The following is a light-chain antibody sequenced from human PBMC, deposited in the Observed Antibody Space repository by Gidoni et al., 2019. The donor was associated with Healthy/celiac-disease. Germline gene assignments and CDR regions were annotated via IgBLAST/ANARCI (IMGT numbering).Light chain of an antibody. CDR1: SSDVGSYNL. Sequence: QSALPQPASVSGSPGQSITISCTGTSSDVGSYNLVSWYQQHPGKAPKLMIYEGSKRPSGVSNRFSGSKSGNTASLTISGLQAEDEADYYCCSYAGRNTPYVFGTGTKVTVL. V-gene: IGLV2-23*01. CDR3: CSYAGRNTPYV. J-gene: IGLJ1*01. CDR2: EGS.